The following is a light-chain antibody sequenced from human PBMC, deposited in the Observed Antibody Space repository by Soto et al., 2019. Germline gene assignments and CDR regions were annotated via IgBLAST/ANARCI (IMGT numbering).Light chain of an antibody. J-gene: IGKJ4*01. CDR1: QGIDNW. CDR3: QQAIHFPLA. Sequence: DLQMTQSPSSVSASVGDSVTITCRASQGIDNWLAWYQQKPGMAPKLLISAASNLQSGVPTRFSGSGSGTDVTLTINSLQPEDFATYFCQQAIHFPLAFGGGTKVEI. V-gene: IGKV1-12*01. CDR2: AAS.